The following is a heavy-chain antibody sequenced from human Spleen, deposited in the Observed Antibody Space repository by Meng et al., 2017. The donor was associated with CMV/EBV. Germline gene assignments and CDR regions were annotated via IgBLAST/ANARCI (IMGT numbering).Heavy chain of an antibody. CDR1: GFTFSNYA. V-gene: IGHV3-30*04. D-gene: IGHD2-2*01. Sequence: GESLKISCAASGFTFSNYAMHWVRQAPGKGLEWLAVIADHGRNNYYADSVKGRFTISRDNSKNTLYLQMNSLRAEDTAVYYCARDRGSTIMYGMDVWGQGTTVTVSS. CDR2: IADHGRNN. CDR3: ARDRGSTIMYGMDV. J-gene: IGHJ6*02.